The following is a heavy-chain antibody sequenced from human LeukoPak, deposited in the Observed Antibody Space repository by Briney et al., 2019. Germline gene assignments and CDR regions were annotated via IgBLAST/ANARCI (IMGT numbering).Heavy chain of an antibody. CDR1: GFTFGDYA. CDR3: TRGRSYFDS. CDR2: VRSNTYGGTI. J-gene: IGHJ4*02. Sequence: GGSLRLSCTTSGFTFGDYAMSWVRQAPGKGLEWVGFVRSNTYGGTIEYAASVKGRFTISRDDSKTIAYLQMDSLKTEDTAVYYCTRGRSYFDSWGQGTLVTVSS. V-gene: IGHV3-49*04.